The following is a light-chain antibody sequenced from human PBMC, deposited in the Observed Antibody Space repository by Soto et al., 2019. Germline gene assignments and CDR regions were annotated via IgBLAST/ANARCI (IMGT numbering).Light chain of an antibody. Sequence: DIQMTQSPSTLSASVGDRVTITCRASQSISHGLAGYQQKPGKAPKLLIYKASTLAGGVPSGFSGSGSETEFTLTISSLQPDDFATYYCQQHHSYQLPFGGGTKVEIK. J-gene: IGKJ4*01. CDR1: QSISHG. CDR2: KAS. V-gene: IGKV1-5*03. CDR3: QQHHSYQLP.